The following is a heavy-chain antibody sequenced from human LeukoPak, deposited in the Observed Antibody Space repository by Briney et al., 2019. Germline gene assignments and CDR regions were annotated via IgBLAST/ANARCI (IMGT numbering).Heavy chain of an antibody. CDR2: INHSGST. Sequence: SETLSLTCAVYGGSFSGYYWSWIRQPPGKGLEWIGEINHSGSTNYNPSLKSRVTISVDTSKNQFSLKLSSVTAADTAVYYYARGPYTSGWYGGWFARGGQGTLVSVSS. CDR3: ARGPYTSGWYGGWFAR. CDR1: GGSFSGYY. D-gene: IGHD6-19*01. J-gene: IGHJ5*02. V-gene: IGHV4-34*01.